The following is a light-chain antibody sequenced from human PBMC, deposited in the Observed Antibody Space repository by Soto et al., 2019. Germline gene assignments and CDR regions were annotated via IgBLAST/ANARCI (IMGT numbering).Light chain of an antibody. J-gene: IGKJ4*01. V-gene: IGKV3-20*01. CDR3: QKYGGSIT. CDR2: GAS. Sequence: EIVLTQSPGTLSLSPGERATLSCRASQCVSGNYLAWYQQKPGQAPRLLIYGASNRVTGIPNRFSGSGSGTDFTLTISRLEPEDFAVYYCQKYGGSITLGGGTKVEIK. CDR1: QCVSGNY.